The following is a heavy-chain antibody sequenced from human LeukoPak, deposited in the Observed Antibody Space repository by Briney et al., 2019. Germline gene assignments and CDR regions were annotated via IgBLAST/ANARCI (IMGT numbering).Heavy chain of an antibody. Sequence: ASVKVSCKASGYTFTGYYMHWVRQAPGQGLEWMGWINPNSGGTNYAQKFQGRVTMTRDTSISIAYMELSRLRSDDTAVYYCARDKRIVGASPFDYWGQGTLVTVS. CDR2: INPNSGGT. V-gene: IGHV1-2*02. CDR1: GYTFTGYY. D-gene: IGHD1-26*01. J-gene: IGHJ4*02. CDR3: ARDKRIVGASPFDY.